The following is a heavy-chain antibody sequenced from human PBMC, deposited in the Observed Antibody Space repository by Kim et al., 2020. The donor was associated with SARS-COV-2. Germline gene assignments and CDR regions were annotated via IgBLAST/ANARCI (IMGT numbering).Heavy chain of an antibody. D-gene: IGHD6-13*01. Sequence: NPSHTRRVTISVDASENQFSRKLSCVTAADTAVYYCARGPIAAAGTAVDYWGQGTLVTVSS. J-gene: IGHJ4*02. CDR3: ARGPIAAAGTAVDY. V-gene: IGHV4-34*01.